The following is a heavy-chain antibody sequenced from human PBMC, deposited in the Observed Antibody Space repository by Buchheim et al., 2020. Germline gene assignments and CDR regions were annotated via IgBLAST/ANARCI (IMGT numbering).Heavy chain of an antibody. Sequence: QITLKESGPTLVKPTQTLTLTCTFSGFSLSTSGVGVGWIRQPPGKALEWLALIYWDDDKRYSPSLKSRLTITKDTSKNKVVLTMTNMDPVDTATYYCAHSSYYYDSSGLWNPNYWGQRTL. CDR3: AHSSYYYDSSGLWNPNY. CDR2: IYWDDDK. D-gene: IGHD3-22*01. CDR1: GFSLSTSGVG. J-gene: IGHJ4*02. V-gene: IGHV2-5*02.